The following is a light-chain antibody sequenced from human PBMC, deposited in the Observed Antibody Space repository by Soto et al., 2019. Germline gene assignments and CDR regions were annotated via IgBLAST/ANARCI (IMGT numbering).Light chain of an antibody. V-gene: IGKV1-5*01. CDR3: QQYNNWPFS. CDR2: DAA. Sequence: IRLTQSPSSFSASTGDRVTITCLASQSISSWLAWYQQEPGTAPKLLIYDAASLERGGAARSSGSGTGTEFALTISILQSEDFAVYNCQQYNNWPFSFGPGTKVDIK. J-gene: IGKJ3*01. CDR1: QSISSW.